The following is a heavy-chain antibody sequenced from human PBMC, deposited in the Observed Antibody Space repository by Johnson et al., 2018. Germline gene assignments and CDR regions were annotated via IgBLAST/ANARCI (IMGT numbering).Heavy chain of an antibody. CDR2: IYYSGST. J-gene: IGHJ1*01. D-gene: IGHD6-19*01. CDR3: ARAGAGAAEYVQH. CDR1: GGSISGYY. V-gene: IGHV4-59*01. Sequence: QVQLQESGPGLVKPSETLSLTCTVSGGSISGYYWTWIRPPPGKELEWIGFIYYSGSTHYNPSLRGRVTISGDTSKNQFSLKLTSVTAADTAVYYFARAGAGAAEYVQHWGQGTLVTVSS.